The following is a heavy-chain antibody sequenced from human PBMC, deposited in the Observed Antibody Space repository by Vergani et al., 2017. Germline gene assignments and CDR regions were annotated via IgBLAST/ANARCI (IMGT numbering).Heavy chain of an antibody. V-gene: IGHV3-15*01. CDR2: IKSKTDGGTT. J-gene: IGHJ6*02. D-gene: IGHD3-3*01. CDR3: TTDAYYDFWSGYYTDYYYGMDV. Sequence: VQLVESGGGVVQPGRSLRLSCAASGFTFSSYGMHWVRQAPGKGLEWVGRIKSKTDGGTTDYAAPVKGRFTISRDDSKNTLYLQMNSLKTEDTAVYYCTTDAYYDFWSGYYTDYYYGMDVWGQGTTVTVSS. CDR1: GFTFSSYG.